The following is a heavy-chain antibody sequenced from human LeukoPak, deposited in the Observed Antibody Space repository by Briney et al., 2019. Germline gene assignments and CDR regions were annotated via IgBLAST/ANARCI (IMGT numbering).Heavy chain of an antibody. D-gene: IGHD2-8*01. Sequence: GGSLRLSCAASGFTFSTYSMSWVRQAPGKGLEWVSAISGSGGSTYYADPVKGRFTISRDNSKNTLYLRMNSLRAEDTAVYYCTKDLSPGVYWGQGTLVTVSS. J-gene: IGHJ4*02. V-gene: IGHV3-23*01. CDR3: TKDLSPGVY. CDR2: ISGSGGST. CDR1: GFTFSTYS.